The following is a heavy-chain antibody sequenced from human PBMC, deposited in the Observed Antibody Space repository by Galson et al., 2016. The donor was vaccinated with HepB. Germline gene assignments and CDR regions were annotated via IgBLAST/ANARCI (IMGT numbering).Heavy chain of an antibody. Sequence: ETLSLTCTVSDGSIIGHYWSWLRQPAGKGLEWIGRIYDTGSSHYNYQSSLMGRSTLSVDTAKKEVSLKVTSVTAADTAVYYCAREIDWRTNDYSIVFDSWGPGTLLTVSS. D-gene: IGHD3-16*01. V-gene: IGHV4-4*07. CDR1: DGSIIGHY. J-gene: IGHJ4*02. CDR3: AREIDWRTNDYSIVFDS. CDR2: IYDTGSS.